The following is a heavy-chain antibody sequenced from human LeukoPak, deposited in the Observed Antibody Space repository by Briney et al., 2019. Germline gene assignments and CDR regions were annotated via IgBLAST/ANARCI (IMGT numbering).Heavy chain of an antibody. Sequence: PSETLSLTCAVYGGSFSGYYWSWIRQPPGKGLEWIGEINHSGSTNYNPSLKSRVTISVDTSKNQFSLKLSSVTAADTAVYYCARDWDHSSGWYNGFDPWGQGTLVTVSS. CDR1: GGSFSGYY. J-gene: IGHJ5*02. V-gene: IGHV4-34*01. D-gene: IGHD6-19*01. CDR3: ARDWDHSSGWYNGFDP. CDR2: INHSGST.